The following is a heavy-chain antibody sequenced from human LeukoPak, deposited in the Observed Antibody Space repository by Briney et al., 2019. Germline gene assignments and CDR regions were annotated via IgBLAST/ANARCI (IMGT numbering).Heavy chain of an antibody. V-gene: IGHV3-21*01. CDR1: GFTFSSYS. Sequence: GGSLRLSCAASGFTFSSYSMNWVRQAPGKGLEWVSSISSSSYIYYADSVKGRFTISRDNAKNSLYLQMNSLRAEDTAVYYCARGGVTTSFDYWGQGTLVTVSS. J-gene: IGHJ4*02. CDR3: ARGGVTTSFDY. D-gene: IGHD4-17*01. CDR2: ISSSSYI.